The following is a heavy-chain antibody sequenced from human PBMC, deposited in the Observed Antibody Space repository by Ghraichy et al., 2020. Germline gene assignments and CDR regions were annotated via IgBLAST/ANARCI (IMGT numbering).Heavy chain of an antibody. J-gene: IGHJ3*02. CDR1: GFTFSSYE. CDR3: ARGRGKYDYIWGSYRYFPDAFDI. Sequence: GGSLRLSCAASGFTFSSYEMNWVRQAPGKGLEWVSYISSSGSTIYYADSVKGRFTISRDNAKNSLYLQMNSLRAEDTAVYYCARGRGKYDYIWGSYRYFPDAFDIWGQGTMVTVSS. V-gene: IGHV3-48*03. CDR2: ISSSGSTI. D-gene: IGHD3-16*02.